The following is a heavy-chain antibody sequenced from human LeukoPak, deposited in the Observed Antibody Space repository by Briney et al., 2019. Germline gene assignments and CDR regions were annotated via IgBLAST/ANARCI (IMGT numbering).Heavy chain of an antibody. J-gene: IGHJ4*02. CDR1: GFTFDDYA. CDR2: ISWNSGSI. V-gene: IGHV3-9*01. CDR3: AKDMSGDAGIFDY. D-gene: IGHD7-27*01. Sequence: PGGSLRLSCAASGFTFDDYAMHWVRQAPGKGLEWVSGISWNSGSIGYADSVKGRFTISRDNAKNSLYLQMNSLRAEDTALYYCAKDMSGDAGIFDYWGQGTLVTVPS.